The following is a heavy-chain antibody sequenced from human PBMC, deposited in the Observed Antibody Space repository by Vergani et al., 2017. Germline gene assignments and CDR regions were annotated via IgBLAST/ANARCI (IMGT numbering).Heavy chain of an antibody. CDR3: AKGHSSGYYFHGLAY. D-gene: IGHD3-22*01. CDR1: GFTFDDYA. Sequence: EVQLVESGGGVVQPGGSLRLPCAASGFTFDDYAMHWVRHAPGKGLEWVSLISGDGGSTYYADSVKGRFTISRDNSKNSLYLQMNSLRTEDTALYYCAKGHSSGYYFHGLAYWGQGTLVTVSS. J-gene: IGHJ4*02. V-gene: IGHV3-43*02. CDR2: ISGDGGST.